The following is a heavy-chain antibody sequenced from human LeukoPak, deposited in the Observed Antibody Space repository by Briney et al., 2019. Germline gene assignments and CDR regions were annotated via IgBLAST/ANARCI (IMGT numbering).Heavy chain of an antibody. J-gene: IGHJ4*02. V-gene: IGHV3-74*01. Sequence: GGSLRLSCAASGFTFSSYWMHWVRQAPGKGLVWVSHINSDGSSTSYGDSVKGRFTISRDNAKNTLYLQMNGLRGEDTAVYYCAALSGVGVKIGFDHWGQGALVVVSS. CDR1: GFTFSSYW. CDR3: AALSGVGVKIGFDH. CDR2: INSDGSST. D-gene: IGHD1-26*01.